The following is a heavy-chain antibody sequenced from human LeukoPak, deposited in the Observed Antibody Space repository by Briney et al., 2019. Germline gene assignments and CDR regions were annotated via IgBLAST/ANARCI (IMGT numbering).Heavy chain of an antibody. Sequence: GGSLRLSCAASGFTFSSFAMHWVRQAPGKGLEYVSAISSNGGSTYYANSVKGRFTISRDNSKNTLYLQMGSLRAEDMAVYYCARVSRLELDPAFDIWGQGTMVTVSS. CDR1: GFTFSSFA. D-gene: IGHD1-1*01. J-gene: IGHJ3*02. CDR3: ARVSRLELDPAFDI. CDR2: ISSNGGST. V-gene: IGHV3-64*01.